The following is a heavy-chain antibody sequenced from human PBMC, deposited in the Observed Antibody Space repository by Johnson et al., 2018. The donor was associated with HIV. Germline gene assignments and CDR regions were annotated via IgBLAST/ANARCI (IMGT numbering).Heavy chain of an antibody. V-gene: IGHV3-23*04. D-gene: IGHD3-22*01. CDR3: AKVYDSSGYYSYDAFDI. Sequence: VQLVESGGGLVQPGGSLRLSCAASGFTFSSCAMSWVRQAPGKGLEWVSAISGSGGSTYYADSVKGRFTISRDNSKNTLYLQMNSLRAEDTAVYYCAKVYDSSGYYSYDAFDIWGQGTMVTVSS. J-gene: IGHJ3*02. CDR2: ISGSGGST. CDR1: GFTFSSCA.